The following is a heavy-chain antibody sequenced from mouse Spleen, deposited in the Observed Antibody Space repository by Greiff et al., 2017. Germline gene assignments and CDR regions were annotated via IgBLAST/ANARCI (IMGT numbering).Heavy chain of an antibody. CDR3: ARDMITTGWFAY. Sequence: VQLKESGPGLVKPSQSLSLTCSVTGYSITSGYYWNWIRQFPGNKLEWMGYISYDGSNNYNPSLKNRISITRDTSKNQFFLKLNSVTTEDTATYYCARDMITTGWFAYWGQGTLVTVSA. D-gene: IGHD2-4*01. V-gene: IGHV3-6*01. CDR2: ISYDGSN. CDR1: GYSITSGYY. J-gene: IGHJ3*01.